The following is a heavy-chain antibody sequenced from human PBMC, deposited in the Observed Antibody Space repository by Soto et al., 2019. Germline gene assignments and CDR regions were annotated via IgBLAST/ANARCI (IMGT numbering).Heavy chain of an antibody. V-gene: IGHV6-1*01. D-gene: IGHD3-3*01. CDR3: ARDDDGHLFDY. Sequence: QVQLQQSGPGLVRPSQTLSLTCAISGDSVSGSSVAWNWIRQSPSRGLEWLGRTYYRSRWLTDYAPSVRSRITISPDPSTNQFSLHLNVVTPEDTALYYCARDDDGHLFDYWGQGTLVTVSS. J-gene: IGHJ4*02. CDR1: GDSVSGSSVA. CDR2: TYYRSRWLT.